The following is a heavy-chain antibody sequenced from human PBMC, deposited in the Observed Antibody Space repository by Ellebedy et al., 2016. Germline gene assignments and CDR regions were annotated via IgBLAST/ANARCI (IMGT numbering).Heavy chain of an antibody. CDR1: DFTVITND. V-gene: IGHV3-53*01. CDR3: AKPLHLGDLSLPGLDY. Sequence: GGSLRLXXAASDFTVITNDMSWVRQAPGKGLEWVSLIYSGGTTHYADSVNGRFTMSRDNSKNTVFLQMTSLRAEDTARYFCAKPLHLGDLSLPGLDYWGQGALVTVSS. J-gene: IGHJ4*02. D-gene: IGHD3-16*02. CDR2: IYSGGTT.